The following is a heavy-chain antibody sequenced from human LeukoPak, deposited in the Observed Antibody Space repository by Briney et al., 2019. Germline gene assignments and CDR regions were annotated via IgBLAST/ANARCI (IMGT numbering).Heavy chain of an antibody. CDR2: IIPIFGTA. V-gene: IGHV1-69*05. CDR1: GYTFTSYG. Sequence: GAXVKVSCKASGYTFTSYGISWVRQAPGQGLEWMGGIIPIFGTANYAQKFKGRVTIPTDASTSTAYMELSSLRSEDTAVYYCARGHSYCSGGSCLPPLWAFDIWGQGTMVTVSS. CDR3: ARGHSYCSGGSCLPPLWAFDI. J-gene: IGHJ3*02. D-gene: IGHD2-15*01.